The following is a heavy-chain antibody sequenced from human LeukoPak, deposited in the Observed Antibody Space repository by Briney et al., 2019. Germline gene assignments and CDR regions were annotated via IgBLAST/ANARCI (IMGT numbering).Heavy chain of an antibody. CDR1: GGSISSGSYY. D-gene: IGHD5-12*01. V-gene: IGHV4-61*02. Sequence: PSQTLSLTCTVSGGSISSGSYYWSWIRQPAGKGLEWIGRIYTSGSTNYNPSLKSRVTMSVDTSKNQFSLKLSSVTAADTAVYYCARDLSPPTIVATITWFDPWGQGTLVTVSS. CDR2: IYTSGST. J-gene: IGHJ5*02. CDR3: ARDLSPPTIVATITWFDP.